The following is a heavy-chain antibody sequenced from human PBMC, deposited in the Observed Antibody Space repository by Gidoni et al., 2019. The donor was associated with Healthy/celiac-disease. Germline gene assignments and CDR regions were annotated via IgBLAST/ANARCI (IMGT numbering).Heavy chain of an antibody. CDR1: GFTFSSYG. V-gene: IGHV3-33*01. CDR3: AREEAIAARPLDY. D-gene: IGHD6-6*01. CDR2: IWYDGSNK. J-gene: IGHJ4*02. Sequence: QVPLVASGGCVVQPGRSLRLSCAASGFTFSSYGMHWVRQAPGKGLEWVAVIWYDGSNKYYADSVKGRFTISRDNSKNTLYLQMNSLRAEDTAVYYCAREEAIAARPLDYWGQGTLVTVSS.